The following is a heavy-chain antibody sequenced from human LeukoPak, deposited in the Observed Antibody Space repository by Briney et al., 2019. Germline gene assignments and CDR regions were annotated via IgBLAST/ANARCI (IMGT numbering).Heavy chain of an antibody. CDR1: GGSISSGGYS. V-gene: IGHV4-30-2*01. Sequence: SETLSLTCAVSGGSISSGGYSWSWIRQPPGKGLEWIGYIYHSGSTYYNPSLKSRVTISVDKSKNQFSLKLSSVTAADTAVYYCARGRRSIAAHKAFDIWGQGTMVTVSS. J-gene: IGHJ3*02. CDR3: ARGRRSIAAHKAFDI. D-gene: IGHD6-6*01. CDR2: IYHSGST.